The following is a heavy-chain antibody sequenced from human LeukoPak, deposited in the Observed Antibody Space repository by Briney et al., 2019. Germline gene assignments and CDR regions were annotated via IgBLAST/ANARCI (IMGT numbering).Heavy chain of an antibody. V-gene: IGHV3-23*01. CDR3: TGVEGRANDVIFDI. J-gene: IGHJ3*02. D-gene: IGHD2-8*01. CDR1: GFTFSNYG. CDR2: ITGSGVST. Sequence: GTLRLSCAASGFTFSNYGMSWVRQAPGKGLEWVSSITGSGVSTYYSDSVKGRFTISRDSVESSVFLHMNSLRAEDTALYYCTGVEGRANDVIFDIWGQGTMVTVSS.